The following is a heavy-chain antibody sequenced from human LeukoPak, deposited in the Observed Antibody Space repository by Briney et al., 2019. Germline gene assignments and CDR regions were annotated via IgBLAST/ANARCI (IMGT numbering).Heavy chain of an antibody. CDR3: ARENVATIAARSLDY. V-gene: IGHV4-4*07. Sequence: SETLSLTCTVSGASVSSSYWSWIRQPAGKGLEWIGRIQTSGSTNYNPSLKSRVTMSVGTSRNHFSLNLSSVTAADTAVYYCARENVATIAARSLDYWGQGTLVTVSS. CDR2: IQTSGST. J-gene: IGHJ4*01. D-gene: IGHD6-6*01. CDR1: GASVSSSY.